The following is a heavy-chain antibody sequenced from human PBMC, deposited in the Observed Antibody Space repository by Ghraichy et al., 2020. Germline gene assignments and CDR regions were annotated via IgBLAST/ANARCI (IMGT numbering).Heavy chain of an antibody. Sequence: SETPSLTCTVSGGSISSYYWSWIRQPPGKGLEWIGYIYYSGSTNYNPSLKSRVTISVDTSKNQFSLKLSSVTAADTAVYYCAGDHSNWQFSNWGQGTLVTVSS. J-gene: IGHJ4*02. CDR1: GGSISSYY. CDR3: AGDHSNWQFSN. D-gene: IGHD7-27*01. CDR2: IYYSGST. V-gene: IGHV4-59*01.